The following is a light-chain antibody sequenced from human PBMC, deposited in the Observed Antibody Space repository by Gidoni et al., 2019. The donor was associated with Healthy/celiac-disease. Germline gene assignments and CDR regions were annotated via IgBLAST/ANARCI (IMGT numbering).Light chain of an antibody. J-gene: IGLJ1*01. CDR2: EGS. CDR3: CSYAGSSTPYV. V-gene: IGLV2-23*01. CDR1: SSEVGSYNL. Sequence: QSALTQPASVSGSPGQSITISCTGTSSEVGSYNLVSWYHQHQGKAPKLMIYEGSKRPSGVSNRFSGSKSGNTASLTISGLQAEDEADYYCCSYAGSSTPYVFGTGTKVTVL.